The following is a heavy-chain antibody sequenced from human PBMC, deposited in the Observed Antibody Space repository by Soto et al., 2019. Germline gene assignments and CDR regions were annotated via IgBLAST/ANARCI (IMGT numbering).Heavy chain of an antibody. J-gene: IGHJ4*02. Sequence: ASVKVSCKASGYTFTSYGISWVRQAPGQGLEWMGWISAYNGNTNYAQKLQGRVTMTTDTSTSTAYMELRSLRSDDTAVYYCARVYSAGSFLLWSGYYNFDYWGQGTLVTVSS. V-gene: IGHV1-18*01. CDR3: ARVYSAGSFLLWSGYYNFDY. CDR1: GYTFTSYG. D-gene: IGHD3-3*01. CDR2: ISAYNGNT.